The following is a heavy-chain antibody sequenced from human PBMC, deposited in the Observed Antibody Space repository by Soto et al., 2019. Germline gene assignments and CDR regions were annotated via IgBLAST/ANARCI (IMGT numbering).Heavy chain of an antibody. CDR3: ARLPTKTIAAAAHFWFDP. Sequence: PSETLSLTCTVSGGSISSSSYYWGWIRQPPGKGLEWIGSIYYSGSTYYNPSLKSRVTISVDTSKNQFSLKLSSVTAADTAVYYCARLPTKTIAAAAHFWFDPWGQGTLVTVSS. J-gene: IGHJ5*02. D-gene: IGHD6-13*01. V-gene: IGHV4-39*01. CDR1: GGSISSSSYY. CDR2: IYYSGST.